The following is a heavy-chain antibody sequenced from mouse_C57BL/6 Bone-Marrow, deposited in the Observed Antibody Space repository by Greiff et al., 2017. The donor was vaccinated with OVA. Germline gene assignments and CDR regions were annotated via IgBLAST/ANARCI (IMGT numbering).Heavy chain of an antibody. J-gene: IGHJ4*01. D-gene: IGHD2-12*01. CDR1: GFSLTSYG. V-gene: IGHV2-2*01. CDR3: ASPYSLYAMDY. CDR2: IWSGGST. Sequence: QVQLKESGPGLVQPSQSLSITCTVSGFSLTSYGVHWVRQSPGKGLEWLGVIWSGGSTDYNAAFISRLSISKDNSKSQVFFKMNSLQADDTAIYYCASPYSLYAMDYWGQGTSVTVSS.